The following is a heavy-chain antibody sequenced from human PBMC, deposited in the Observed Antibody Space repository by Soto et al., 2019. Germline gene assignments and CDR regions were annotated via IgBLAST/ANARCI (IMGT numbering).Heavy chain of an antibody. CDR2: TYYKSKWYY. D-gene: IGHD3-3*01. CDR1: GGSVSSNRAG. CDR3: SRGSWDDVSGHYYMDV. Sequence: SHTLTLTCAISGGSVSSNRAGWNWVRQTPSRGLEWLGRTYYKSKWYYNSAVSVKSRITINPDTSKNQFSLQLNSVTPEDTAVYYCSRGSWDDVSGHYYMDVWGKGTTVTVSS. V-gene: IGHV6-1*01. J-gene: IGHJ6*03.